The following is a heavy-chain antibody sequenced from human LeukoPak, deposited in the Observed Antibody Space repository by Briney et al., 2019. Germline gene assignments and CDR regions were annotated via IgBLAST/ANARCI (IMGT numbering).Heavy chain of an antibody. D-gene: IGHD2-2*01. CDR1: GFTFDDYA. CDR2: ISWDGGST. J-gene: IGHJ4*02. V-gene: IGHV3-43D*04. Sequence: GGSLRLSCAASGFTFDDYAMHWVRQAPGKGLEWVSLISWDGGSTYYADSVKDRFTISRDNSKNSLYLQMNSLRAEDTALYYCAKASYCSSTSCYSGGLDYWDQGTLVTVSS. CDR3: AKASYCSSTSCYSGGLDY.